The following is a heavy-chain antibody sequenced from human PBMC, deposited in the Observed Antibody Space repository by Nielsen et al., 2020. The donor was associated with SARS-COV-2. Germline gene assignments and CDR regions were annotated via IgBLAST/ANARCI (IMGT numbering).Heavy chain of an antibody. J-gene: IGHJ4*02. V-gene: IGHV3-30*18. Sequence: GESLKISWSASGFTFSTYGMDWVRPAPGQGLEWVGAISYDGSNQYYVDSVEGRFNISRDNSKNPQYLQMSRLRAEDTAVSYCAKDWTAIFVVPSGGVDYWGQGTLVTVSS. D-gene: IGHD3-3*01. CDR2: ISYDGSNQ. CDR1: GFTFSTYG. CDR3: AKDWTAIFVVPSGGVDY.